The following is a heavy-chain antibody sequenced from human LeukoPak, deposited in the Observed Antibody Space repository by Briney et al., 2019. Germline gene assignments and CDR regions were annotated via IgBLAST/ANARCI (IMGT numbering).Heavy chain of an antibody. CDR2: ISVSGNT. D-gene: IGHD2-2*01. CDR1: GFTLSSYA. CDR3: ANADLGYCSSTSCYSPFDY. J-gene: IGHJ4*02. V-gene: IGHV3-23*01. Sequence: GSLRLSCAASGFTLSSYAMSWVRQGPGKGLEWVSAISVSGNTYHADSVKGRFTISRDSSKNTLYLQMNSLRAEDTAVYYCANADLGYCSSTSCYSPFDYWGQGTLVTVSS.